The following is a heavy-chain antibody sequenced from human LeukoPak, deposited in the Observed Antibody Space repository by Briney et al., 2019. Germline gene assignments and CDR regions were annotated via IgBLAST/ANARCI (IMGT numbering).Heavy chain of an antibody. CDR1: GYTFTSYY. J-gene: IGHJ4*02. D-gene: IGHD6-19*01. V-gene: IGHV1-46*01. Sequence: ASVKVSCKASGYTFTSYYMHWVRQAPGQGLEWMGIINPSGGSTSYAQKFQGRVTMTRDTSTSTVYMELSSLRSEDTAVYYCASASNSSGWYEYFDYWGQGTLVTVSS. CDR2: INPSGGST. CDR3: ASASNSSGWYEYFDY.